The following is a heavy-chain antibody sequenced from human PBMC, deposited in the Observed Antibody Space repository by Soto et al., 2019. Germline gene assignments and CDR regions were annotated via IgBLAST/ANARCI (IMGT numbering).Heavy chain of an antibody. V-gene: IGHV1-69*13. Sequence: SVKVSCKGSGGTFSSYAISWGRQAPGERLELLGGIIPIFGTANYDQKFQRRVKITADESTSTAYMELSSLRSEDTAVYYCARGKAYYGDRNAYYYYGMDVWGQGTTVTVSS. D-gene: IGHD4-17*01. CDR1: GGTFSSYA. CDR2: IIPIFGTA. CDR3: ARGKAYYGDRNAYYYYGMDV. J-gene: IGHJ6*02.